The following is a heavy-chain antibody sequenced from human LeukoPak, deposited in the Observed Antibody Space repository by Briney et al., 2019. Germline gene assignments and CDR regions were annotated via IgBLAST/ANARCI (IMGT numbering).Heavy chain of an antibody. Sequence: GGSLRLSCAASGFTFSSYAMSWVRQAPGKGLEWVSAISGSGGSTYYADSVKGRFTISRDNSKNTLYLQMNSLRAEDTAVYYCAKDTTPYSHGYQGDSWGQGTLVTVSS. CDR3: AKDTTPYSHGYQGDS. V-gene: IGHV3-23*01. J-gene: IGHJ5*02. CDR1: GFTFSSYA. CDR2: ISGSGGST. D-gene: IGHD5-18*01.